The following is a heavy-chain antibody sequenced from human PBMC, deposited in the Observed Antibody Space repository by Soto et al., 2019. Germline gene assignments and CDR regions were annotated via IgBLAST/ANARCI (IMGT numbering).Heavy chain of an antibody. V-gene: IGHV4-4*02. CDR3: ARVSGSYYYGMDV. Sequence: QVQLQESGPGLVKPSGTLSLTCAVSGGSISSSNWWSWVRQPPGKGLEWIGEIYHSGSTNYNPSLNSRGTISVDKSKNHCSLKLSSGTAADTAVYYCARVSGSYYYGMDVWGQGTTVTVSS. CDR2: IYHSGST. J-gene: IGHJ6*02. CDR1: GGSISSSNW.